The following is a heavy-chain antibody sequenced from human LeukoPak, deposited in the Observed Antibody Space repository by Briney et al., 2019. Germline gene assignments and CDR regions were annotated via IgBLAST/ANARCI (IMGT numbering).Heavy chain of an antibody. J-gene: IGHJ4*02. CDR2: IKEDGSEK. D-gene: IGHD6-19*01. Sequence: GGSLRLSCAASGFTFSSYWMSWVRQVPGKGLQWVANIKEDGSEKYYEDSVKGRFTISRDNAKNLLYLQMDSLTAEDAAVYYCAKFGLQWLPYPGFHNWGQGTVVIVSS. CDR3: AKFGLQWLPYPGFHN. V-gene: IGHV3-7*01. CDR1: GFTFSSYW.